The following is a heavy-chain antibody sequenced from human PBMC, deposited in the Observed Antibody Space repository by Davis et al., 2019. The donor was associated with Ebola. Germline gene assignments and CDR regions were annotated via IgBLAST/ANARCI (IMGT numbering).Heavy chain of an antibody. CDR1: GFIFSQSV. Sequence: GESLKISCAASGFIFSQSVMHWVRQAPGKGLECVSAVRSDGHNTYYADSVTGRFTISRDNSKNTLYLQMSSLRTEDTAVYYCVKGIVGTAKVYWGQGTLVTVSS. D-gene: IGHD1-26*01. V-gene: IGHV3-64D*08. CDR2: VRSDGHNT. J-gene: IGHJ4*02. CDR3: VKGIVGTAKVY.